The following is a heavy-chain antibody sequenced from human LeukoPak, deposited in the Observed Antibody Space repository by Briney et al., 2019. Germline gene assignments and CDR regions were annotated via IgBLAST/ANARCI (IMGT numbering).Heavy chain of an antibody. CDR2: ISGSGSST. V-gene: IGHV3-23*01. Sequence: PGGSLRLSCAASEFTFSNYAMSWVRQAPGKGLEWVSVISGSGSSTYYADSVKSRFAISRDNSKNMLSVQMNSLRAEDSAVYYCAKGAEDYVWGSIGFWGQGILVTVSS. D-gene: IGHD3-16*01. CDR3: AKGAEDYVWGSIGF. CDR1: EFTFSNYA. J-gene: IGHJ4*02.